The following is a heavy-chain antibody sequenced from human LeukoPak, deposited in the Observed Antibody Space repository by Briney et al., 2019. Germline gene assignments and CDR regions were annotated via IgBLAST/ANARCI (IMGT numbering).Heavy chain of an antibody. J-gene: IGHJ4*02. Sequence: GASVKVSCKASGYTFTSYDINWVRQATGQGLEWMGWISAYNGNTNYAQKLQGRVTMTTDTSTSTAYMELRSLRSDDTAVYYCARVQPSPYLGAKGYSGSYGWFRDWGQGTLVTVSS. CDR1: GYTFTSYD. CDR2: ISAYNGNT. CDR3: ARVQPSPYLGAKGYSGSYGWFRD. V-gene: IGHV1-18*01. D-gene: IGHD1-26*01.